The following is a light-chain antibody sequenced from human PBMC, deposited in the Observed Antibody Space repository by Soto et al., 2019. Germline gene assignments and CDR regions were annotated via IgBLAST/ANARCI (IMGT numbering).Light chain of an antibody. CDR2: WAS. CDR1: QSVLYSSNNKNY. V-gene: IGKV4-1*01. CDR3: QQYYSTPPST. J-gene: IGKJ1*01. Sequence: DIVMTQSPDSLAVSLGERATINCKSSQSVLYSSNNKNYLAWYQQKPGQPPKLLIYWASTRESGVPDRFSGSGSGTDFTLNIRSLQAEDVAVYYCQQYYSTPPSTFGQGTKVEIK.